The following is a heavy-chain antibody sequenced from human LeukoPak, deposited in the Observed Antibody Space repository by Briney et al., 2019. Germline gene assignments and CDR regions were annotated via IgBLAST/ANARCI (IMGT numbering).Heavy chain of an antibody. CDR3: ARDARPLFYYDSSGYYDY. CDR2: INPNSGGT. D-gene: IGHD3-22*01. J-gene: IGHJ4*02. Sequence: GASVKVSCKASGYTFTGYYMHWVRQAPGQGLEWMGWINPNSGGTNYAQKFQGRVTMTRDTSISTAYMELSRLRSDDTAVYYCARDARPLFYYDSSGYYDYWGQGTLVTVSS. V-gene: IGHV1-2*02. CDR1: GYTFTGYY.